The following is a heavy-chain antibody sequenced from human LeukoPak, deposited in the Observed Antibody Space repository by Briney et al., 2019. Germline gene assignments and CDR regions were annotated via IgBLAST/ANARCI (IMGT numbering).Heavy chain of an antibody. CDR3: ASGGTGAAAC. J-gene: IGHJ4*02. D-gene: IGHD3-10*01. Sequence: PSQTLSLTCTVSGVSISSGGYYWSWIRQPPGKGLEWIGYIYHSGSTYYNPSLKSRVTISVDRSKNQFSLKLSSVTAADTAVYYCASGGTGAAACWGQGTLVTVSS. V-gene: IGHV4-30-2*01. CDR2: IYHSGST. CDR1: GVSISSGGYY.